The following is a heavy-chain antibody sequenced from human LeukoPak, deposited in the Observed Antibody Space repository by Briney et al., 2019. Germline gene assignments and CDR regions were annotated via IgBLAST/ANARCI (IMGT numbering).Heavy chain of an antibody. CDR2: IKQDGSDK. CDR3: ARDRYYGSGNFDY. J-gene: IGHJ4*02. CDR1: GFTFSAYW. Sequence: GGSLRLSCAASGFTFSAYWMSWVRQAPGKGLEWVANIKQDGSDKYYVDSVKGRFTISRDNAKNSLYLQMNSLRAEDTAVYYCARDRYYGSGNFDYWGQGTLVTVSS. D-gene: IGHD3-10*01. V-gene: IGHV3-7*01.